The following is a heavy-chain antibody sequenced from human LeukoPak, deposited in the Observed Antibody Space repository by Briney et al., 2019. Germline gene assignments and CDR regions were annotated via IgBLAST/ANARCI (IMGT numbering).Heavy chain of an antibody. D-gene: IGHD6-6*01. CDR1: GASITSYY. CDR2: IYYSGST. Sequence: SETLSLTCTVSGASITSYYWNWIRQPAGKGLEWIGRIYYSGSTNYNPSLKSRVNISVDTSKNQFSLKLSSVTAADTAVYYCARVPYSSSSPAFDYWGQGTLVTVSS. CDR3: ARVPYSSSSPAFDY. V-gene: IGHV4-4*07. J-gene: IGHJ4*02.